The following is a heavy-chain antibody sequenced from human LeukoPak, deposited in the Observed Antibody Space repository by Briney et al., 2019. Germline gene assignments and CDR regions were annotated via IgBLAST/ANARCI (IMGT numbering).Heavy chain of an antibody. D-gene: IGHD6-19*01. CDR3: ARDRQWLSTGDY. V-gene: IGHV3-21*01. CDR2: ISSSSSYI. Sequence: GGSLRLSCAASGFTFSSYSMNWVRPAPGKGLEWVSSISSSSSYIYYADSVKGRFTISRDNAKNSLYLQMNSLRAEDTAVYYCARDRQWLSTGDYWGQGTLVTVSS. J-gene: IGHJ4*02. CDR1: GFTFSSYS.